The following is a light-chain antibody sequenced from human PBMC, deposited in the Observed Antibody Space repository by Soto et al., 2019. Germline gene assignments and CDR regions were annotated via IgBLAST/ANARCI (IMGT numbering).Light chain of an antibody. CDR1: SSDVGGYNY. V-gene: IGLV2-14*01. Sequence: QSVLTQPASASGSPGQSITISCPGTSSDVGGYNYVSWYQQRPGKAPKLMIYDVSNRPSGVSNRFSGSKSGNTASLTISGLQAEDEAAYYCSSYTSSSTPSVFGTGTKVTVL. CDR3: SSYTSSSTPSV. CDR2: DVS. J-gene: IGLJ1*01.